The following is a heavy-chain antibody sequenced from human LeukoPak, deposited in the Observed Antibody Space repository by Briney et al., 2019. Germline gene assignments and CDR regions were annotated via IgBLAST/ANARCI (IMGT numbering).Heavy chain of an antibody. V-gene: IGHV4-39*07. Sequence: PSETLSLTCTVSGGSISSGGYYWSWIRQPPGKGLEWIGEINHSGSTNYNPSLKSRVTISVDTSKNQFSLKLSSVTAADTAVYYCARAGNLSFDYWGQGTLVTVSS. CDR3: ARAGNLSFDY. CDR2: INHSGST. D-gene: IGHD4-23*01. J-gene: IGHJ4*02. CDR1: GGSISSGGYY.